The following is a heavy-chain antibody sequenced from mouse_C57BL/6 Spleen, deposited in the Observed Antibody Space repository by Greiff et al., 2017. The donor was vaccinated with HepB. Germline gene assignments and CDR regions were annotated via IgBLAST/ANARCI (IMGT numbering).Heavy chain of an antibody. Sequence: EVKLQESGPELVKPGASVKISCKASGYSFTDYNMNWVKQSNGKSLEWIGVINPNYGTTSYNQKFKGKATLTVDQSSSTAYMQLNSLTSEDSAVYYCARNDDGYLYYAMDYWGQGTSVTVSS. J-gene: IGHJ4*01. CDR3: ARNDDGYLYYAMDY. V-gene: IGHV1-39*01. D-gene: IGHD2-3*01. CDR1: GYSFTDYN. CDR2: INPNYGTT.